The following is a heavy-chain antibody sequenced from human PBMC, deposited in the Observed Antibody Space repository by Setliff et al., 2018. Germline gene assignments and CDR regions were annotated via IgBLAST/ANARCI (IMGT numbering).Heavy chain of an antibody. CDR2: ITYDGSNK. Sequence: GSLRLSCAASGFPFSSYAMHWVRQAPGKGLEWVAVITYDGSNKFYADSVRGRFTISRDISKNTLYVQMNSLRPEDTAVYYCARSRYTSRWYEMSAMDVWGKGTTVTVSS. V-gene: IGHV3-30*01. CDR3: ARSRYTSRWYEMSAMDV. CDR1: GFPFSSYA. D-gene: IGHD6-13*01. J-gene: IGHJ6*03.